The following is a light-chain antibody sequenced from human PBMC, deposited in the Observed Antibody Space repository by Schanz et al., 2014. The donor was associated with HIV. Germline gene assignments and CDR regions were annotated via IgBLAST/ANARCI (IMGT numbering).Light chain of an antibody. CDR1: NSNIGSNT. CDR3: SSFTSSMTLL. V-gene: IGLV1-44*01. J-gene: IGLJ3*02. CDR2: SNN. Sequence: QSVLTQPPSASGTPGQRVTISCSGSNSNIGSNTVNWYQQLPGAAPRLLIYSNNERPSGVPDRFSGSKSGNTASLSISGLQADDAADYYCSSFTSSMTLLFGGGTKLTV.